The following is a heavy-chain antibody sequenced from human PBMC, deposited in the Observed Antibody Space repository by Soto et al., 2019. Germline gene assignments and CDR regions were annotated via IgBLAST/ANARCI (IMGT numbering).Heavy chain of an antibody. CDR3: AREVQVHTPAFVY. J-gene: IGHJ4*02. CDR1: GGTFNTYA. D-gene: IGHD3-10*01. V-gene: IGHV1-69*19. Sequence: QVQLVQSGAEMKKPGSSVKVSCQSSGGTFNTYAMNWVRQALGQGPEWMGDISPMFAAANYAPKFQGRVISTADESTGTSYMQLSSLTTEDTALYFCAREVQVHTPAFVYWGQGTLVTVSS. CDR2: ISPMFAAA.